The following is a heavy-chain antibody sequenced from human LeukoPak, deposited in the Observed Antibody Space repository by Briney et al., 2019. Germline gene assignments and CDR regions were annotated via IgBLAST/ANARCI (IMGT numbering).Heavy chain of an antibody. Sequence: ASVKVSCKASGYTFTGYYMHWVRQAPGQGLEWMGWINPNSGGTNYAQKFQGRVTMTRDTSISTAYMELSRLRSDDTAVYYCARPGYSSSWYDYYYGMDVWGQGTTVTVSS. V-gene: IGHV1-2*02. CDR2: INPNSGGT. J-gene: IGHJ6*02. D-gene: IGHD6-13*01. CDR1: GYTFTGYY. CDR3: ARPGYSSSWYDYYYGMDV.